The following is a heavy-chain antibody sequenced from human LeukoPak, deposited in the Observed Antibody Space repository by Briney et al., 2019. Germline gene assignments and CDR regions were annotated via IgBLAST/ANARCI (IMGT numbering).Heavy chain of an antibody. D-gene: IGHD6-13*01. J-gene: IGHJ4*02. CDR1: GFTFSSYG. Sequence: PGGTLRLSCAASGFTFSSYGMSWVRQAPGKGLEWVSYISSSGSTIYYADSVKGRFTISRDNSKNTVYLQMNSLRAEDTAVYYCARAVTAAGTFDYWGQGTLVTVSS. CDR2: ISSSGSTI. CDR3: ARAVTAAGTFDY. V-gene: IGHV3-48*01.